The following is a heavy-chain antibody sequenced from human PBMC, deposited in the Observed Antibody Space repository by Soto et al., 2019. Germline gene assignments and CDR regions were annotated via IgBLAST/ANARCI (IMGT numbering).Heavy chain of an antibody. CDR2: INTAKDNT. CDR1: GYTFTSYA. J-gene: IGHJ4*02. Sequence: QVQLVQSGAEGKKPGASVKVSCKASGYTFTSYAIHWVRQAPGQRLEWMGWINTAKDNTKYSQKFQGRVTITRDTSASIVYMELSSLRSEDTAVYYCARGSSWSYFDYWGQGTLVTVSS. D-gene: IGHD6-13*01. CDR3: ARGSSWSYFDY. V-gene: IGHV1-3*04.